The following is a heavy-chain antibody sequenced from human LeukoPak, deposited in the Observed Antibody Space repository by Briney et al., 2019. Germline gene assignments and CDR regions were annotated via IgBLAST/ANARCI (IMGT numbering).Heavy chain of an antibody. V-gene: IGHV4-59*01. J-gene: IGHJ4*02. CDR2: INSSRST. CDR3: ARASLILKGPQKLYYFDY. Sequence: SETLSLTCTVSDGSITNYYWSWIRQPPGKELVGIGNINSSRSTDYNSSLMSRVTISVDMSKNQFSLNLSSVTAADTAVYYCARASLILKGPQKLYYFDYWGQGTLVSVSS. CDR1: DGSITNYY. D-gene: IGHD3/OR15-3a*01.